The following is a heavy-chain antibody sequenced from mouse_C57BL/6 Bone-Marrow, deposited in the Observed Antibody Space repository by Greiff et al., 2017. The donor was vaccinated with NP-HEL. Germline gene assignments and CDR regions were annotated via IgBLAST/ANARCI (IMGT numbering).Heavy chain of an antibody. V-gene: IGHV14-4*01. Sequence: EVQLQQSGAELVRPGASVKLSCTASGFNIQDDYMHWVKQRPEQGLEWIGWSDREKGEKEYASNFQGKATRTADTSSNTAYLQLSSLTSEDTAVYYCTPSAVTTRVDYWGQGTTLTVSA. CDR1: GFNIQDDY. D-gene: IGHD1-1*01. CDR2: SDREKGEK. CDR3: TPSAVTTRVDY. J-gene: IGHJ2*01.